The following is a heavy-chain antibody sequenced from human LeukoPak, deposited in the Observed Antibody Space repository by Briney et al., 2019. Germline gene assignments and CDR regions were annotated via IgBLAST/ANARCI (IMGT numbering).Heavy chain of an antibody. CDR3: ARRAGGYSHPYDY. CDR1: GFTFSSYG. D-gene: IGHD4-23*01. V-gene: IGHV3-30*02. J-gene: IGHJ4*02. CDR2: MRYDGSNK. Sequence: GGSLRLSCAASGFTFSSYGMHWVRQAPGKGLEWVAYMRYDGSNKYYADFVKGRFTISRDNSKNTLYLQMNSLRAEDTAVYYCARRAGGYSHPYDYWGQGTLVTVSS.